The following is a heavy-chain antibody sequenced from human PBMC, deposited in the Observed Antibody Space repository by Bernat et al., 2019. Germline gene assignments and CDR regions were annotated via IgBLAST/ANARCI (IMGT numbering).Heavy chain of an antibody. CDR3: ARDRRGTDSGGMDV. V-gene: IGHV3-30-3*01. J-gene: IGHJ6*02. D-gene: IGHD3-16*01. Sequence: QVQVVESGGGVVQPGRSLRLSCAAPGFTFSSYAIHWVRQAPGKGLEWVAAISYDGINKYYADSVKGRFTISRDNSKNTLYLQMNSLRAEDTAMYYCARDRRGTDSGGMDVWGQGTTVTVSS. CDR2: ISYDGINK. CDR1: GFTFSSYA.